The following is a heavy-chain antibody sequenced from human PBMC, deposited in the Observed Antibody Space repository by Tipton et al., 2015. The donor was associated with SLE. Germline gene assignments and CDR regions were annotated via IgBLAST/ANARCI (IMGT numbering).Heavy chain of an antibody. Sequence: VQLVQSGAEVRKPGASLKVSCQASGYIFTNYYIHWVRQAPGQGLEWMGIINPSGGSTSYAKKFQGRVSMTRDTTTSIVYMEMSSLTSDDTAVYYCARDHRGGGSISFSYFDDWGQGALVTVSS. D-gene: IGHD2-15*01. V-gene: IGHV1-46*01. J-gene: IGHJ4*02. CDR3: ARDHRGGGSISFSYFDD. CDR2: INPSGGST. CDR1: GYIFTNYY.